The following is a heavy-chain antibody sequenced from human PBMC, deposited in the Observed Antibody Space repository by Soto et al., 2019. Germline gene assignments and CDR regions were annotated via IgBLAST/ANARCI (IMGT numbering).Heavy chain of an antibody. J-gene: IGHJ3*02. CDR3: TRGGLWASRGCYI. CDR1: GDSVSRNNVG. V-gene: IGHV6-1*01. CDR2: TNYRSKWYN. D-gene: IGHD3-10*01. Sequence: QVQLQQSGPGLVKPSQTLSLTCAIFGDSVSRNNVGWNWVRQSPSRGLEGLGRTNYRSKWYNDYAESVESQITLTPDTSENQFSLQLKSMTPEDTAVYYCTRGGLWASRGCYIWGQGTMVTVSS.